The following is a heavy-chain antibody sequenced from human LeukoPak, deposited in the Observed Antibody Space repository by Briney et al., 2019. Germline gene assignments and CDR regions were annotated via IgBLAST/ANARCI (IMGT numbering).Heavy chain of an antibody. D-gene: IGHD6-19*01. J-gene: IGHJ4*02. CDR3: ARHSSGWYNIFDC. V-gene: IGHV1-2*06. CDR2: INPNSGGT. CDR1: GYTFTGYY. Sequence: ASVKVSCRASGYTFTGYYMHWVRQAPGQGLEWMGRINPNSGGTNYAQKFQGRVTMTRDTSISTAYMELSRLRSDDPAVYYCARHSSGWYNIFDCWGQGTLVTVSS.